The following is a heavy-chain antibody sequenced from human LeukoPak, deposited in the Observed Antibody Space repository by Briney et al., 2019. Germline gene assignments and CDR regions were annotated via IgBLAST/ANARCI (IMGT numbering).Heavy chain of an antibody. CDR1: GFTVSSNY. V-gene: IGHV3-66*01. CDR2: IYSGGSI. D-gene: IGHD2-21*02. J-gene: IGHJ4*02. CDR3: ARGGFVVVTATLDY. Sequence: GGSLRLSCAASGFTVSSNYMSWVRQAPGKGLEWVSVIYSGGSIYYADFAKGRFTISRDNAKQSLYLQMNSLRVEDTAVYYCARGGFVVVTATLDYWGQGTLVTVSS.